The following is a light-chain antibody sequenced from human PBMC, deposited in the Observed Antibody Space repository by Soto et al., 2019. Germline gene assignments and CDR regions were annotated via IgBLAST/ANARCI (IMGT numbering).Light chain of an antibody. Sequence: GDRVTITCRASQRFRSWLAWYQQKPGKAPNLLIYKASSLESGVPSGFSGSGSGTEFTLTISSLQPDDFATYYCQQYNNISGTFGQGTKVEIK. CDR1: QRFRSW. V-gene: IGKV1-5*03. J-gene: IGKJ1*01. CDR3: QQYNNISGT. CDR2: KAS.